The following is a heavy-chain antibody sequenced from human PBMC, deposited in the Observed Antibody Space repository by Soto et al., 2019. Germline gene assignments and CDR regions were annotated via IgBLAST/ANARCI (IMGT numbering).Heavy chain of an antibody. V-gene: IGHV3-23*01. Sequence: EVQLLESGGGLVQPGGSLRLSCAASGFTFNNYAMSWVRQAPGKGLEWVSSISGSGSSTYYADSVKGRFTISRDNSQNTCYLQLNTLRAEDTAVYYCAKDQPGVAARFDYWGQGTLVTVSS. CDR3: AKDQPGVAARFDY. CDR1: GFTFNNYA. D-gene: IGHD6-13*01. J-gene: IGHJ4*02. CDR2: ISGSGSST.